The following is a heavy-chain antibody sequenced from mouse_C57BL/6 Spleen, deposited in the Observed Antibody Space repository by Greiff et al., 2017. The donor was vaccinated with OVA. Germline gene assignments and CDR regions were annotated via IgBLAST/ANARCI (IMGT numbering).Heavy chain of an antibody. V-gene: IGHV3-6*01. CDR3: AREDYEQAWFAY. CDR1: GYSITSGYY. CDR2: ISYDGSN. D-gene: IGHD2-4*01. Sequence: VQLKESGPGLVKPSQSLSLTCSVTGYSITSGYYWNWIRQFPGNKLEWMGYISYDGSNNYNPSLKNRISITRDTSKNQFFLKLNSVTTEDTATYYGAREDYEQAWFAYWGQGTLVTVSA. J-gene: IGHJ3*01.